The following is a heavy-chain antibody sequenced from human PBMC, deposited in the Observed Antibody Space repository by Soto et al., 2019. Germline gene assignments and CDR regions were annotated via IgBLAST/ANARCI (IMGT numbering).Heavy chain of an antibody. CDR2: IYYSGST. Sequence: LSLTCTVSGGSISSYYWSWIRQPPGKGLEWIGYIYYSGSTNYNPSLKSRVTISVDTSKNQFSLKLSSVTAADTAVYYCAIHRIQLWQEYYYYMDVWGKGTTVTVSS. V-gene: IGHV4-59*08. CDR3: AIHRIQLWQEYYYYMDV. J-gene: IGHJ6*03. D-gene: IGHD5-18*01. CDR1: GGSISSYY.